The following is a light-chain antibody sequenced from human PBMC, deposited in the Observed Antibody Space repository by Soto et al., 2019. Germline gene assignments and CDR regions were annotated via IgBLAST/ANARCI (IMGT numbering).Light chain of an antibody. V-gene: IGLV1-47*01. CDR2: RNN. CDR1: SSNIESNY. J-gene: IGLJ1*01. CDR3: AAWDDSLSGHYV. Sequence: QSVLTQPPSASGTPGQRVTISCSGSSSNIESNYVYWYQQLPGTAPKLLIYRNNQRPSGVPDRFSGSKSGTSASLAISGLRSEYEADYYCAAWDDSLSGHYVFGTGTKVTVL.